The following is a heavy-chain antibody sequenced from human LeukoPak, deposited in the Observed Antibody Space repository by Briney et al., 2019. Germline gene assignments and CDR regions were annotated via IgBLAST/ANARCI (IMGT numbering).Heavy chain of an antibody. D-gene: IGHD6-13*01. CDR3: ARDLGSSWYPNWFDP. J-gene: IGHJ5*02. Sequence: GGSLRLSCEASGFTFNTYSMNWARQAPGKGLEWVSSIDSSGGYMFYADSVKGRFIISRDNAKDSLYLQMNSLRAEDTAVYYCARDLGSSWYPNWFDPWGQGTLVTVSS. CDR2: IDSSGGYM. CDR1: GFTFNTYS. V-gene: IGHV3-21*06.